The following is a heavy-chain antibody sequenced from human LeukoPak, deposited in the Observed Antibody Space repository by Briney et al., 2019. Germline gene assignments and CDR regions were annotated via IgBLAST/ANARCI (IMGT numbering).Heavy chain of an antibody. V-gene: IGHV3-21*06. CDR3: ARDDAPTAREYGMDV. Sequence: PGGALSLSCSASGLTFSSHIRNWGRQAPGKGLELVSHINETSRHIYYAQAVRGRFTISRDNAKNSLYLQLNSLRVEDTAVYYCARDDAPTAREYGMDVWGQGTTVIVSS. CDR1: GLTFSSHI. D-gene: IGHD6-6*01. J-gene: IGHJ6*02. CDR2: INETSRHI.